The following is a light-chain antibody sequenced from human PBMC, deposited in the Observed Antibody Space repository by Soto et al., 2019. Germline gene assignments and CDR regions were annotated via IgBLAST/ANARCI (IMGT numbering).Light chain of an antibody. Sequence: QSVLTQPPSASGTPGQRVAISCSGSRSNIGSNTVNWYQQLPGTAPKLLIYSNNQRPSGVPDRFSGSKSGTSASLAISGLQSEDEADYYCVAWDDSLNGPVFDGGTKLTVL. V-gene: IGLV1-44*01. CDR3: VAWDDSLNGPV. J-gene: IGLJ3*02. CDR1: RSNIGSNT. CDR2: SNN.